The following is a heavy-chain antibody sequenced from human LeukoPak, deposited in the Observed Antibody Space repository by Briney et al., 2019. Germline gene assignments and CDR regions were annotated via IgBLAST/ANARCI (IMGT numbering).Heavy chain of an antibody. CDR2: ISWNSGSI. V-gene: IGHV3-9*03. CDR1: GFTFDDYA. J-gene: IGHJ3*02. Sequence: GGSLRLSCAASGFTFDDYAMHWVRQAPGKGLEWVSGISWNSGSIGYADSVKGRFTIPRDNAKNSLYLQMNSLRAEDMALYYCAKDLYGDYPAGDCSFDIWGQGTMVTVSS. D-gene: IGHD4-17*01. CDR3: AKDLYGDYPAGDCSFDI.